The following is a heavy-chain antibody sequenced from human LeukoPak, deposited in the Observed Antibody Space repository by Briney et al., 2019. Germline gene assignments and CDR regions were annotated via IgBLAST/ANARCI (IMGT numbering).Heavy chain of an antibody. CDR1: GFTFSSYA. V-gene: IGHV3-23*01. CDR2: ISGSGGST. Sequence: GGSLRLSCAASGFTFSSYAMSWVRQAPGKGLERVSAISGSGGSTYYADSVKGRFTISRDNSKNTLYLQMNSLRAEDTAVYYCAKEGDKQLPYYYYGMDVWGQGTTVTVSS. CDR3: AKEGDKQLPYYYYGMDV. J-gene: IGHJ6*02. D-gene: IGHD6-6*01.